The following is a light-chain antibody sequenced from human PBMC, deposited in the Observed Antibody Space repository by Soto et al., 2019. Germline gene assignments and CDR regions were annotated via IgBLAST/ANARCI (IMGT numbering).Light chain of an antibody. J-gene: IGLJ1*01. CDR3: SAWDDSLSAYV. CDR2: HNY. CDR1: SSNIGSDL. Sequence: QSALTQPPSASGTPGQRVTISCSGSSSNIGSDLVYWYQQLPGTAPKLLIYHNYQRPSGVPDRFSGSKSGTSGSLAISDLRSEDEADYYCSAWDDSLSAYVFGAGIKVTVL. V-gene: IGLV1-47*01.